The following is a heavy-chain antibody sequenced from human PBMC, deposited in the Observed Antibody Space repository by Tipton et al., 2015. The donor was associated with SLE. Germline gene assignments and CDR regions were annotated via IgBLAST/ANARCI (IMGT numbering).Heavy chain of an antibody. CDR3: ARGGSLEARRDRTFYFDS. J-gene: IGHJ4*02. Sequence: TLSLTCTVSTGSISAHYWSWIRQSPGKGVEWIGSIYSSGSTRYKSSLKSRVTISVDTSKNQFSLKVTSVTAADTALYYCARGGSLEARRDRTFYFDSWGQGTLVTVSS. V-gene: IGHV4-59*11. D-gene: IGHD6-6*01. CDR2: IYSSGST. CDR1: TGSISAHY.